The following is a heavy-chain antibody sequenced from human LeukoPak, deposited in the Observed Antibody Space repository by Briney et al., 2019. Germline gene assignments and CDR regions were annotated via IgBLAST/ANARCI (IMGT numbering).Heavy chain of an antibody. D-gene: IGHD3-9*01. CDR3: AKVLRYFDWIKGNDAFDI. J-gene: IGHJ3*02. V-gene: IGHV3-23*01. CDR1: GFTFRNYA. CDR2: ITDSGGGT. Sequence: GGSLRLSCAASGFTFRNYAMTGVRQAPGKGLQWVSTITDSGGGTYYADSVKGRFTISRDNSKNTLYLQMNSLRAEDTAVYYCAKVLRYFDWIKGNDAFDIWGQGTMVTVSS.